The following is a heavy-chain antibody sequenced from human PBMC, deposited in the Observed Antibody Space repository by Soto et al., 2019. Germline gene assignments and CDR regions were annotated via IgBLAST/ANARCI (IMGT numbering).Heavy chain of an antibody. D-gene: IGHD4-17*01. Sequence: SETLGITCIFSDGSISCGVYYWSWMRQHPGKGLEWIGYIYYSGSTYYNPSLKSRVTISVDTSKNQFSLKLSSVTAADTAVYYRARVTGRLRIYYFDYWGQGTMVTVSS. CDR3: ARVTGRLRIYYFDY. CDR1: DGSISCGVYY. CDR2: IYYSGST. J-gene: IGHJ4*02. V-gene: IGHV4-31*03.